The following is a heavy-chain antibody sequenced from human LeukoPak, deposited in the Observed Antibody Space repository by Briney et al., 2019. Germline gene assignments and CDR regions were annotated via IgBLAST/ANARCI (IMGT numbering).Heavy chain of an antibody. J-gene: IGHJ4*02. CDR2: IYYSGST. Sequence: PSETLSLTCTVSGGSISSYYWSWIWQPPGKGLEWIGYIYYSGSTNYNPSLKSRVTISVDTSKNQFSLKLSSVTAADTAVYYCARENDILTGYGRGGFDYWGQGTLVTVSS. CDR1: GGSISSYY. CDR3: ARENDILTGYGRGGFDY. V-gene: IGHV4-59*01. D-gene: IGHD3-9*01.